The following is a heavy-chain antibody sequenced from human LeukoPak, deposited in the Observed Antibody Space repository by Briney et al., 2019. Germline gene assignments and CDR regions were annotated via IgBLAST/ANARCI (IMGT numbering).Heavy chain of an antibody. D-gene: IGHD6-19*01. Sequence: GGSLRLSCVASGFTFSSYSMKWVRQAPGKGLEWVSSISSSYIYYADSVKGRFTISRDNAKNSLYLQMNSLRAEDTAVYYCARVPSGWYVLDYWGQGTLVTVSS. V-gene: IGHV3-21*01. CDR1: GFTFSSYS. J-gene: IGHJ4*02. CDR3: ARVPSGWYVLDY. CDR2: ISSSYI.